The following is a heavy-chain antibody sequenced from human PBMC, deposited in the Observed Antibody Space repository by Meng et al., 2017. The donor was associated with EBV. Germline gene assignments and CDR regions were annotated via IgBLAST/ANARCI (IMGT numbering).Heavy chain of an antibody. CDR1: GGSISSSSYH. V-gene: IGHV4-39*07. D-gene: IGHD3-9*01. J-gene: IGHJ4*02. CDR3: ARAYGDDILTGYYHIDY. CDR2: IYYSGST. Sequence: LPGPGPGPGKPSETLALTCTVSGGSISSSSYHWGWVRQPPGKGLEWIGSIYYSGSTYYNPSLKSRVTISVDTSKNQFSLKLSSVTAADTAVYYCARAYGDDILTGYYHIDYWGQGTLVTVSS.